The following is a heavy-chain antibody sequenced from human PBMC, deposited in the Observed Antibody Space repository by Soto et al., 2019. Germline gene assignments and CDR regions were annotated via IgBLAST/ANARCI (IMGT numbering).Heavy chain of an antibody. CDR3: ARDHYGGNGDDP. V-gene: IGHV3-48*03. CDR2: ISSSGSTI. CDR1: GFTFSSYE. Sequence: ESGGGLVQPGGSLRLSCAASGFTFSSYEMNWVRQAPGKGLEWVSYISSSGSTIYYADSVKGRFTISRDNAKNSLYLQMNSLRAEDTAVYYCARDHYGGNGDDPWGQGTLVTVSS. D-gene: IGHD4-17*01. J-gene: IGHJ5*02.